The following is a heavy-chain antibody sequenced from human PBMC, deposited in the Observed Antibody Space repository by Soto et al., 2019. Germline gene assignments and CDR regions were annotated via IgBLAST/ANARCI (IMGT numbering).Heavy chain of an antibody. J-gene: IGHJ4*02. D-gene: IGHD3-16*01. Sequence: QVQLQESGPGLVKPSQTLSLTCTVSGGSISSGGYYWSWIRQHPGKGLEWIGYIYYSGRTYYNPSLKSRVTFSVDTSKNQFSLKLSSVTAADTAVYYCARVSYLGGHKIDYLGQGTLVTVSS. CDR3: ARVSYLGGHKIDY. CDR1: GGSISSGGYY. V-gene: IGHV4-31*03. CDR2: IYYSGRT.